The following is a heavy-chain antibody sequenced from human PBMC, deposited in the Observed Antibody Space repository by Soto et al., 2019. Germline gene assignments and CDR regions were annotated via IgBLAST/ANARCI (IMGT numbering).Heavy chain of an antibody. V-gene: IGHV1-69*13. CDR2: IIPIFGRA. Sequence: SVKVSCKASGGTFSSYAFSWVRQAPGQGLEWMGGIIPIFGRANYAQKLQGRVTITADESTSTGYMELNSLGAEDTAVYYCARDFVVGGPTINYYYGMDVWGQGTTVTVSS. D-gene: IGHD1-26*01. CDR3: ARDFVVGGPTINYYYGMDV. CDR1: GGTFSSYA. J-gene: IGHJ6*02.